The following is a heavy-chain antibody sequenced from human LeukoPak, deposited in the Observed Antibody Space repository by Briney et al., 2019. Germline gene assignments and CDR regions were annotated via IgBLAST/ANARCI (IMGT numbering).Heavy chain of an antibody. CDR2: IYYSGST. CDR1: GGSISSGGYY. CDR3: ARDLGTYSSSARDAFDI. V-gene: IGHV4-31*03. Sequence: SETLSLTCTVSGGSISSGGYYWSWIRQHPGKGLEWIGYIYYSGSTYYNPSLKSRVTISVDTSKNQFSLKLSSVTAADTAVYYCARDLGTYSSSARDAFDIWGQGTMVTVSS. D-gene: IGHD6-13*01. J-gene: IGHJ3*02.